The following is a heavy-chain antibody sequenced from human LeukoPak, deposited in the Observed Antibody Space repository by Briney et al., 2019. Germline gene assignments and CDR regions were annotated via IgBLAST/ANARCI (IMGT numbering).Heavy chain of an antibody. D-gene: IGHD6-13*01. V-gene: IGHV3-21*01. J-gene: IGHJ5*02. Sequence: PGGSLRLSCAASGFTFSSYSMNWVRQAPGKGLECVSSISSSSSYIYYADSVKGRFTISRDNAKNSLYLQMNSLRAEDTAVYYCARGGYSSSWYPPPWFDPWGQGTLVTVSS. CDR2: ISSSSSYI. CDR1: GFTFSSYS. CDR3: ARGGYSSSWYPPPWFDP.